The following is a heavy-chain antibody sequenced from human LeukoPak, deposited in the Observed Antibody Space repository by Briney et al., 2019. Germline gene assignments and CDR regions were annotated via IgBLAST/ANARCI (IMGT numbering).Heavy chain of an antibody. V-gene: IGHV4-34*01. CDR3: ARGGYYYGSGSQYNWFDP. J-gene: IGHJ5*02. CDR1: GGSFSGYY. D-gene: IGHD3-10*01. Sequence: SETLSLTCAVYGGSFSGYYWSWIRQPPGKGLEWIGEINHSGSTNYNPSLQSRVTISVDTSKNQFSLKLSSVTAADTAVYYCARGGYYYGSGSQYNWFDPWGQEPLVTVSS. CDR2: INHSGST.